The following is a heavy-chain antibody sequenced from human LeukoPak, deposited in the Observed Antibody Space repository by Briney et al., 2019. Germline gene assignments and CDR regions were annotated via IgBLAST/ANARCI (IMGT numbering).Heavy chain of an antibody. Sequence: PSETLSLTCTVSGHSISSGYYWGWIRQPPGKGLEWIGSIYHSGSTYYNPSLKSRVTISVDTSKNQFSLKLSSVTAADTAVYYCARVVAGDPNWFDPWGQGTLVTVSS. J-gene: IGHJ5*02. D-gene: IGHD4-17*01. CDR3: ARVVAGDPNWFDP. CDR2: IYHSGST. V-gene: IGHV4-38-2*02. CDR1: GHSISSGYY.